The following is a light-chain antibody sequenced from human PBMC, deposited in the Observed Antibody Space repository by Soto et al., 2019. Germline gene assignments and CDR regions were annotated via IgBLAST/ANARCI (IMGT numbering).Light chain of an antibody. CDR1: SSDVGGYRF. J-gene: IGLJ2*01. CDR2: EVS. V-gene: IGLV2-14*01. CDR3: ISYTSSNTRV. Sequence: QSVLTQPASVSGPPGQSITISCTGTSSDVGGYRFVSWYQQHPGKAPKLMIYEVSNRPSGVSNRFSGSKSGNTASLTISGLQAEDEADYYCISYTSSNTRVFGGGTKVTVL.